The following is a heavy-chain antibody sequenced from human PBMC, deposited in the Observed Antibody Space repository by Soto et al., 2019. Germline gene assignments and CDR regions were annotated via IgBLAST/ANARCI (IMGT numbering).Heavy chain of an antibody. CDR1: GYTFAGYY. V-gene: IGHV1-2*04. J-gene: IGHJ6*02. Sequence: SVKVSCKASGYTFAGYYMHWVREAPVQGLEWMGWINPNSGGTNYAQKFQGWVTMTRDTSISTAYMELSRLRSDDTAVYYCARERIQLWASYYYYGMDVWGQGTTVTVSS. CDR2: INPNSGGT. D-gene: IGHD5-18*01. CDR3: ARERIQLWASYYYYGMDV.